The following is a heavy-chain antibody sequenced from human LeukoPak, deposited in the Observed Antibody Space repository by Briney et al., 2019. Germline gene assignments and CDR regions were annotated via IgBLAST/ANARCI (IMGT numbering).Heavy chain of an antibody. V-gene: IGHV3-48*03. CDR2: ISSSGSTI. CDR3: ARDHNYAFDN. Sequence: GGSLRLSCAASGFTFSSYEMNWVRQAPGRGLEWVSYISSSGSTIYYADSVKGRFTISRDNAKNPLYLQMNSLRVEDTAVYYCARDHNYAFDNWGQGTLVSVSS. J-gene: IGHJ4*02. CDR1: GFTFSSYE. D-gene: IGHD1-1*01.